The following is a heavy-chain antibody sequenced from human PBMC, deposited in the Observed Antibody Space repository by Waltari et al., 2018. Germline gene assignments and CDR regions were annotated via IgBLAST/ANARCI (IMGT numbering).Heavy chain of an antibody. CDR3: SGGEVTGTDF. V-gene: IGHV3-73*01. CDR1: GFSFSGSS. J-gene: IGHJ4*02. Sequence: EVQVVESVGGLVQPGGSLNLSCATSGFSFSGSSIHWVRQTSGKGLEWVGRIRREPYNYATAYSASVKGRFTISRDDSKNTAFLQMNSLMTEDTAVYYCSGGEVTGTDFWGQGTLVTVSS. CDR2: IRREPYNYAT. D-gene: IGHD6-19*01.